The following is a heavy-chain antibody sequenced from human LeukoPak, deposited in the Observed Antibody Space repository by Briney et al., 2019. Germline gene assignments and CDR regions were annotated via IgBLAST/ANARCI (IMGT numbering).Heavy chain of an antibody. D-gene: IGHD2-15*01. CDR1: GFTFNKYG. J-gene: IGHJ4*02. CDR3: AKTDIGLVVAGTLDS. CDR2: IGGSDGRT. V-gene: IGHV3-23*01. Sequence: GGSLRLSCAASGFTFNKYGMIWVRQVPGKGLEWVSSIGGSDGRTYYADSVKGRFTVSRDNTKNTLYLQLDSLRVEDTGLYYCAKTDIGLVVAGTLDSWGQGTQVTVFS.